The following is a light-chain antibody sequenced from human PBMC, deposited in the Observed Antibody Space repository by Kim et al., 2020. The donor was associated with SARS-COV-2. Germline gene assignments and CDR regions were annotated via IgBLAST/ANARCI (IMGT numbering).Light chain of an antibody. CDR1: QILSGR. J-gene: IGKJ1*01. V-gene: IGKV1-5*01. CDR3: QHRKT. Sequence: SSPSASVGDRVTITCRAIQILSGRLAWHQQKPGIAPRLLIFDASTLESVVPSRFRGSGSGTEFILTICSLQPDDFASYYFQHRKTFGQATKVEIK. CDR2: DAS.